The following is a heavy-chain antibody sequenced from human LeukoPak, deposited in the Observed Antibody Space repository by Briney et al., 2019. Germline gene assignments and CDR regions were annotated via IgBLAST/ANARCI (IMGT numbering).Heavy chain of an antibody. Sequence: GGSLRLSCAASGFTFSSYSMNWVRQAPGKGLEWVANIKQDGSGKYYVDPVKGRFTISRDNAKNSLYLQMNSLRAEDTAVYYCARHSGSQGYAFDIWGQGTMVTVSS. D-gene: IGHD1-26*01. CDR2: IKQDGSGK. V-gene: IGHV3-7*01. CDR1: GFTFSSYS. J-gene: IGHJ3*02. CDR3: ARHSGSQGYAFDI.